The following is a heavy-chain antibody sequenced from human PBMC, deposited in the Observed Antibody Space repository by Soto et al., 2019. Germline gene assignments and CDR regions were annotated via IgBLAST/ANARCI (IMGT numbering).Heavy chain of an antibody. CDR3: AHSLVAVAASDQFDP. J-gene: IGHJ5*02. Sequence: QITLKESGPTPVKPTQTLTLTCTFSGFSLSTSGVGVGWIRQPPGKALEWLALIYWDDDKRYSPSLKSRLTITKDTSKNQVVLTMTNMDPVDTATYYCAHSLVAVAASDQFDPWGQGTLVTVSS. D-gene: IGHD6-19*01. CDR2: IYWDDDK. V-gene: IGHV2-5*02. CDR1: GFSLSTSGVG.